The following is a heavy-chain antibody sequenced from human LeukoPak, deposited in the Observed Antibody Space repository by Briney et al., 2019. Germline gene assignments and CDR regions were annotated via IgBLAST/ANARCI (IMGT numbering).Heavy chain of an antibody. CDR1: GFTVSSNY. V-gene: IGHV3-66*01. D-gene: IGHD4-23*01. CDR2: IYSGGST. Sequence: GGSLRLSCAASGFTVSSNYMSWVRQAPGKGLEWVSVIYSGGSTYYADSVKGRFTISRDNSKNTLYLQMNSLRAEDTAVYYCAEDARDYGGNFDYWGQGTLVTVSS. J-gene: IGHJ4*02. CDR3: AEDARDYGGNFDY.